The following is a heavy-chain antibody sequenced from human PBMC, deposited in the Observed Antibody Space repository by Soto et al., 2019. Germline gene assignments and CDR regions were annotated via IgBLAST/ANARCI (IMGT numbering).Heavy chain of an antibody. D-gene: IGHD3-10*01. J-gene: IGHJ6*02. Sequence: VQLVESGGGVVQPGRSLRLSCAASGFTFSSYAMHWVRQAPGKGLEWVAVISYDGSNKYYADSVKGRFTISRDNSKNTLYLQMNSLRAEDTAVYYCARDLGWELYYYYGMDVWGQGTTVTVSS. CDR2: ISYDGSNK. CDR3: ARDLGWELYYYYGMDV. V-gene: IGHV3-30-3*01. CDR1: GFTFSSYA.